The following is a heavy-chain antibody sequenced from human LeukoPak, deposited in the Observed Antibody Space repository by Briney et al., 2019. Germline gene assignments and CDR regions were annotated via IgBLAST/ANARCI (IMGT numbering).Heavy chain of an antibody. J-gene: IGHJ4*02. CDR2: IYYSGST. Sequence: SETLSLTCTVSGGSISSYYWSWIRQPPGKGLEWIGYIYYSGSTNYNPSLKSRVTISVDTSKNQFSLNLTSVTAADTAVYYCARESVYSGSSTGISFDYWGQGTLVTVSS. CDR3: ARESVYSGSSTGISFDY. D-gene: IGHD1-26*01. CDR1: GGSISSYY. V-gene: IGHV4-59*01.